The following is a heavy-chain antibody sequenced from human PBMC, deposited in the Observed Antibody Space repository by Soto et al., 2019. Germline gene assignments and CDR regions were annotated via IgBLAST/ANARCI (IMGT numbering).Heavy chain of an antibody. CDR3: AHRGGYGANFDY. J-gene: IGHJ4*02. CDR1: GFSLSTSGVG. Sequence: QITLKESGPTLVKPTQTLTLTCTFSGFSLSTSGVGVGWIRQPPGKALEWLALIYWDDDKRYSPSLKSRLTITKDTFKNHVVLTMTNMDPVDTSTYYCAHRGGYGANFDYWGQGTLVTVSS. D-gene: IGHD3-22*01. V-gene: IGHV2-5*02. CDR2: IYWDDDK.